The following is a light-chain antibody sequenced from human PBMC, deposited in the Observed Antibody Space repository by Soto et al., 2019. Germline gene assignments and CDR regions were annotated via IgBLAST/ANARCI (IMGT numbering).Light chain of an antibody. J-gene: IGLJ3*02. CDR3: QSYDSSLRGSV. V-gene: IGLV1-40*01. CDR1: SSNIGAGYG. CDR2: GNT. Sequence: QAVVTQPPSVSGAPGQRVTISCTGSSSNIGAGYGVHWYQKLPGTAPKLLIYGNTNRPSGVPDRFSGSKSGTSASLAITGLQAEDEADYYCQSYDSSLRGSVFGGGTKLTVL.